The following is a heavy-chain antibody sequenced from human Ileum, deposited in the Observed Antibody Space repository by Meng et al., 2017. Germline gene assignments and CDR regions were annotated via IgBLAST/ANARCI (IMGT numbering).Heavy chain of an antibody. CDR1: GDSISSSNW. D-gene: IGHD2/OR15-2a*01. J-gene: IGHJ4*02. Sequence: HVQLQDWGPGLVEPSGTLSLSCVVSGDSISSSNWWNWVRQPPGKGLEWIGEIFHTGSTNDNPSLKSRVTISADKSKNQFSLNLSSVTAADTAVYYCATNKNKKLDYWGQGTLVTVSS. CDR2: IFHTGST. V-gene: IGHV4-4*02. CDR3: ATNKNKKLDY.